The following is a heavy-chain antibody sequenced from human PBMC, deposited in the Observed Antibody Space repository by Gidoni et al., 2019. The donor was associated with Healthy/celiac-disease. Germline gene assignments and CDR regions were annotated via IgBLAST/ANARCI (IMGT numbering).Heavy chain of an antibody. Sequence: QVQLQESGPGLVKPSGTLSLTCAGSGGSISSSNWWSWVRQPPGKGLEWMGEIYHSGSTKYNPSLTSRVTISVDKSKNQFSLKLSSVTAADTAVYYCARGRGCGGDCYSIDAFDIWGQGTMVTVSS. CDR3: ARGRGCGGDCYSIDAFDI. CDR2: IYHSGST. J-gene: IGHJ3*02. V-gene: IGHV4-4*02. D-gene: IGHD2-21*02. CDR1: GGSISSSNW.